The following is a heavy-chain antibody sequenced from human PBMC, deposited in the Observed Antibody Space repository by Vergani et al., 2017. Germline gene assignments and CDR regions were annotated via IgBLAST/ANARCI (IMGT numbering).Heavy chain of an antibody. CDR2: ISSSSSYI. Sequence: ELQLVESGGGLVNPGGSLRLSCAASGFTFSSYSLTWVRQAPGKGLEWVSSISSSSSYIYYADSVKGRFTISRDNAKSSLYLEMNSLRAEDTAVYYCAREGSRXLEWLFSPYYMDVWGKGTTVTVSS. CDR3: AREGSRXLEWLFSPYYMDV. CDR1: GFTFSSYS. J-gene: IGHJ6*03. V-gene: IGHV3-21*01. D-gene: IGHD3-3*01.